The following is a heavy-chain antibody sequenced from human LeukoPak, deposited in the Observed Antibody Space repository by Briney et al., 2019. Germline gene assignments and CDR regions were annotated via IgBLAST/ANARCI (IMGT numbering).Heavy chain of an antibody. CDR1: GFSFSASW. Sequence: GGSLRLSCVASGFSFSASWMTWVRQAPGKGLEWVANINEHGTATYYADSMRGRFAISRDNSKNSLYLQMNRLRAEDTAVYFCVKDQPYYSYEFWGQGTLVSVSS. CDR3: VKDQPYYSYEF. J-gene: IGHJ1*01. CDR2: INEHGTAT. V-gene: IGHV3-7*01. D-gene: IGHD2/OR15-2a*01.